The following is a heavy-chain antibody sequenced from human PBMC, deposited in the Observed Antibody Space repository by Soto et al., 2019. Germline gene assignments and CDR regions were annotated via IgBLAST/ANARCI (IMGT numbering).Heavy chain of an antibody. CDR1: GFTFSSYA. CDR2: ISYDGSNK. J-gene: IGHJ5*02. D-gene: IGHD2-21*02. CDR3: ARGKGDSARHNWFDP. V-gene: IGHV3-30-3*01. Sequence: PGGSLRLSCAASGFTFSSYAMHWVRQAPGKGLEWVAVISYDGSNKYYADSVKGRFTISRDNSKNTLYLQMNSLRAEDTAVYYCARGKGDSARHNWFDPWGQGTLVTVSS.